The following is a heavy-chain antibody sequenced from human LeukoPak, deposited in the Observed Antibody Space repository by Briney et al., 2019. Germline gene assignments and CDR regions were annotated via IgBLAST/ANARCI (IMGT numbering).Heavy chain of an antibody. CDR1: GGTFSSYA. CDR3: ASGGEGIGVAATCAY. D-gene: IGHD6-19*01. CDR2: IIPILGIA. J-gene: IGHJ4*02. V-gene: IGHV1-69*04. Sequence: SVKVSCKASGGTFSSYAISWVRQAPGQGLEWMGRIIPILGIANYAQKFQGRVTITADKSTSTAYMELSSLRSEDTAVYYCASGGEGIGVAATCAYWGQGTSVTVSS.